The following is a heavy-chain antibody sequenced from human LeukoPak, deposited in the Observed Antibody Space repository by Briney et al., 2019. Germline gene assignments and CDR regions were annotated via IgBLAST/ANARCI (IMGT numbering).Heavy chain of an antibody. Sequence: SETLSLTCTVSGDSISSYYWSWIRQPPGKGLEWIGCIYYSGNTNYNPSLKSRVTISIDTSKNQFSLKLSSVTAADAAVYYCARDYAFDIWGQGTMVTVSS. J-gene: IGHJ3*02. CDR2: IYYSGNT. V-gene: IGHV4-59*01. CDR1: GDSISSYY. CDR3: ARDYAFDI.